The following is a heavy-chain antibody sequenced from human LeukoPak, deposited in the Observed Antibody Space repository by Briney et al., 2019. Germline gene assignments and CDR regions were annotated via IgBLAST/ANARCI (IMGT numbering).Heavy chain of an antibody. J-gene: IGHJ4*02. Sequence: GGSLRLSCAATGFTFSEYSMNWVRQAPGKGLEWVSYISSRSSTKYYADSVKGRFTISRDNAKNSVYLQMSSLRAEDTAVYYCAKGVVGYSAGTYYFDYWGQGTLVTVSS. CDR1: GFTFSEYS. D-gene: IGHD2-15*01. CDR2: ISSRSSTK. CDR3: AKGVVGYSAGTYYFDY. V-gene: IGHV3-48*01.